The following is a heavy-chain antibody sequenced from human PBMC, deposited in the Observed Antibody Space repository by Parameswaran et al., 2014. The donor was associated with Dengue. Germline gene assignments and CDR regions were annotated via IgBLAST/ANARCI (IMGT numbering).Heavy chain of an antibody. CDR3: TRVGLSGNYFGYYYYSMDV. J-gene: IGHJ6*02. V-gene: IGHV3-49*02. CDR2: IRSKAYGGTT. D-gene: IGHD1-26*01. Sequence: VRQAPGKGLEWVGFIRSKAYGGTTEYAASVKGRFTISRDDSESIAYLQMNSLKTEDTAVYYCTRVGLSGNYFGYYYYSMDVWGQGTTVTVSS.